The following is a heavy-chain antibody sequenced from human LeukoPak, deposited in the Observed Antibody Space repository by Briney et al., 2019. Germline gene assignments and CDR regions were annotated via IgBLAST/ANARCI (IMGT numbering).Heavy chain of an antibody. Sequence: SETLSLTCTVSGGSISSYYWSWIRQPPGKGLEWIGYIHYSGSTNYNSSLQSRVTMSVDTSKNQFSLKLTSVTAADTAVYYCARALNPLPGTYYFDYWGQGTLVTVSS. D-gene: IGHD2-15*01. V-gene: IGHV4-59*12. CDR1: GGSISSYY. J-gene: IGHJ4*02. CDR3: ARALNPLPGTYYFDY. CDR2: IHYSGST.